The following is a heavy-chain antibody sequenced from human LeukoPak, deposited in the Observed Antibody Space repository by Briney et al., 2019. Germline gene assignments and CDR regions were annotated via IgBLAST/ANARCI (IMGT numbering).Heavy chain of an antibody. CDR3: ARVLFTEEDAFDV. CDR1: GDSISYHY. CDR2: IYSSASA. Sequence: SETLSLTCTVSGDSISYHYWSWIRQPAGKGLEWIGRIYSSASANYNPSLKSRVTMSLDTSKNQFSLNLTSVTAADTAVYYCARVLFTEEDAFDVWGQGTMVTVSS. V-gene: IGHV4-4*07. J-gene: IGHJ3*01.